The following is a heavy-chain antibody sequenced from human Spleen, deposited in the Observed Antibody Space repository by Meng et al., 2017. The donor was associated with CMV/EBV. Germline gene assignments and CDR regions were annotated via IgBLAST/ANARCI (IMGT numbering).Heavy chain of an antibody. D-gene: IGHD2-21*01. CDR1: GLTFSSYG. CDR2: ISYDGSDK. Sequence: GESLKISCAASGLTFSSYGMSWVRQAPGKGLEWVAVISYDGSDKYSADSVKGRFTISRDNSKNTLYLQMDSLRVEDTAVYYCAKYSAVGERLYYFDYWGQGTLVTVSS. CDR3: AKYSAVGERLYYFDY. J-gene: IGHJ4*02. V-gene: IGHV3-30*18.